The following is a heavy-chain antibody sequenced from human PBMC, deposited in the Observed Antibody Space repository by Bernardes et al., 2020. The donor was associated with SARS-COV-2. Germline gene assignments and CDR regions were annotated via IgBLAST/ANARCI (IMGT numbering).Heavy chain of an antibody. CDR3: ARQPLLYDFWSGYYTNSGDGMDV. CDR1: GGSISSSSYY. V-gene: IGHV4-39*01. Sequence: SETLSLTCTVSGGSISSSSYYWGWIRQPPGKGLEWIGSIYYSGITYYNPSLKSRVTISVDTSKNQFSLKLSSVTAADTAVYYCARQPLLYDFWSGYYTNSGDGMDVWGQGTTVTVSS. J-gene: IGHJ6*02. CDR2: IYYSGIT. D-gene: IGHD3-3*01.